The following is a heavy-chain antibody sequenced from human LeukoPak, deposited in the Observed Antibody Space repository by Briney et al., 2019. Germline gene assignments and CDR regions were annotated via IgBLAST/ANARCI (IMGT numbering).Heavy chain of an antibody. CDR2: ITSNGGST. J-gene: IGHJ6*03. Sequence: GGSLRLSCAASGFTFSSYAMHWVRQAPGKGLEYVSAITSNGGSTYYANSVKGRFTISRDNSKNTLYLQMGSLRAEDMAVYYCARGPSYYMDVWGKGTTVTVSS. V-gene: IGHV3-64*01. CDR1: GFTFSSYA. CDR3: ARGPSYYMDV.